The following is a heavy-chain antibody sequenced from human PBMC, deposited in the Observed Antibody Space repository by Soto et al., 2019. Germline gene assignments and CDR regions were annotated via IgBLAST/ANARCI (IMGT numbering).Heavy chain of an antibody. V-gene: IGHV1-2*02. CDR3: ARAFSIAVAGILNY. J-gene: IGHJ4*02. CDR2: INPNSGGT. D-gene: IGHD6-19*01. CDR1: GYTFTGYY. Sequence: ASVKVSCKASGYTFTGYYMHWVREAPGQGLEWMGWINPNSGGTNYAQKFQGRVTMTRDTSISTAYMELSRLRSDDTAVYYCARAFSIAVAGILNYWGQGTLVTVSS.